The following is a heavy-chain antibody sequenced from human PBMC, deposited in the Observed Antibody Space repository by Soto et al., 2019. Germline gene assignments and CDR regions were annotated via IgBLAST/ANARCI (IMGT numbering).Heavy chain of an antibody. CDR3: ARQELGDYGDYFSYYYYGMDV. D-gene: IGHD4-17*01. Sequence: SETLSLTCAISGDSVSSNSAAWNWIRQSPSRGLEWLGRTYYRSKWYSDYAVSVKSRITIKPDTSKNQFSLKLSSVTAADTAVYYCARQELGDYGDYFSYYYYGMDVWGQGTTVTVSS. J-gene: IGHJ6*02. V-gene: IGHV6-1*01. CDR1: GDSVSSNSAA. CDR2: TYYRSKWYS.